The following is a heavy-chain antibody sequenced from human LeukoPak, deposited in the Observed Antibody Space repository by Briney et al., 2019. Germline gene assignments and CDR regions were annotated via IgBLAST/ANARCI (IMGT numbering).Heavy chain of an antibody. Sequence: GGSLRLSCAASGFTFSSYGMSWVRQAPGKGLEWVSAISGSGGSTYYADSVKGRFTISRDNSKNTLYLQMNSLRAEDTAVYYCAKDETWEDRPFHVLLWFGEKGPLDYWGQGTLVTVSS. V-gene: IGHV3-23*01. CDR2: ISGSGGST. CDR3: AKDETWEDRPFHVLLWFGEKGPLDY. D-gene: IGHD3-10*01. CDR1: GFTFSSYG. J-gene: IGHJ4*02.